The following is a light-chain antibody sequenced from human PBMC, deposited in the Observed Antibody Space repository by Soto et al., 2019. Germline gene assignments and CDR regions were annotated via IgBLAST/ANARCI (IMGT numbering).Light chain of an antibody. Sequence: EMVLTQSPGTLSLSPGERATLHCRASQLGNTNYLAWYQQRPGQPPRLLIYSVFTRANGTPDRFSGSGSGTDFTLTISRLAPEDSALYYCQHYGHPRWTFGPGTRVEIK. V-gene: IGKV3-20*01. CDR2: SVF. CDR1: QLGNTNY. CDR3: QHYGHPRWT. J-gene: IGKJ1*01.